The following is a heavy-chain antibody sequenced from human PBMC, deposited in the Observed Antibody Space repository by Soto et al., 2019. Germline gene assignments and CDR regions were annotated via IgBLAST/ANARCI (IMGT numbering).Heavy chain of an antibody. V-gene: IGHV3-23*01. J-gene: IGHJ4*02. CDR2: ISGSGGST. D-gene: IGHD3-10*01. CDR1: GFTFSSYA. Sequence: EVQLLESGGGLVQPGGSLRLSCAASGFTFSSYAMSWVRQAPGKGLEWVSAISGSGGSTYYADSVKVRFTISRDNSKNTLYLQRTSLRAEDTAVYYCVLWPPYYFDYWGQGTLVTVSS. CDR3: VLWPPYYFDY.